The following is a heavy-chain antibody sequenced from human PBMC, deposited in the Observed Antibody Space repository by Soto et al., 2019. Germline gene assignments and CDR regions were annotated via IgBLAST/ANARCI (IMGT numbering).Heavy chain of an antibody. J-gene: IGHJ6*02. CDR3: ARESDRSSIEMGYGMDV. V-gene: IGHV6-1*01. CDR1: GDSVSINSAA. CDR2: TYYRSKWYN. Sequence: PSQTLSLTCAISGDSVSINSAAWNWIRQSPSRGLECLGRTYYRSKWYNDYAVSVKSRITISPDTSKNQFSLQLNSVTPEDTAVYYCARESDRSSIEMGYGMDVWGQGATVPVSS. D-gene: IGHD6-6*01.